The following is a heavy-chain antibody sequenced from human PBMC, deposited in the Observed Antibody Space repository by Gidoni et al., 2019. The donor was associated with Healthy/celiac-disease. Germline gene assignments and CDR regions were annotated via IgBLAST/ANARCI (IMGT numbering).Heavy chain of an antibody. V-gene: IGHV1-2*06. Sequence: QVQLVQSGAEVTKPGAPVKVSCKASGYTFTVYYMHWVRQAPGQGLEWMGRINPNSGGTNYAQKFQGRVTMTRDTSISTAYMELSRLRSDDTAVYYCARGYYDSSGYYFGIGYWGQGTLVTVSS. D-gene: IGHD3-22*01. CDR3: ARGYYDSSGYYFGIGY. CDR2: INPNSGGT. J-gene: IGHJ4*02. CDR1: GYTFTVYY.